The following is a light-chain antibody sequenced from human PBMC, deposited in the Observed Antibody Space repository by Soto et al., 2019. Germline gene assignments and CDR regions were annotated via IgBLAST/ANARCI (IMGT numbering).Light chain of an antibody. Sequence: EVVLTQSPVTLSLSPGERATLSCKTSQSVGSYLAWIQKKPGQAPRLLIYDALNRATGIPARFSGSGSGTDFTLTISSLEPEDFAVYYCQQRANWPPYTFGQGTKLEIK. V-gene: IGKV3-11*01. J-gene: IGKJ2*01. CDR1: QSVGSY. CDR3: QQRANWPPYT. CDR2: DAL.